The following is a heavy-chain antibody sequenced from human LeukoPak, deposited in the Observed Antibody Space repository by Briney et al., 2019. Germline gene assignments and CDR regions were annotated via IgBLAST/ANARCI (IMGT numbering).Heavy chain of an antibody. CDR3: ARWGITATIDY. J-gene: IGHJ4*02. V-gene: IGHV3-7*01. CDR1: GFTFSSTW. D-gene: IGHD1-7*01. CDR2: INPDGSEK. Sequence: GGSPRLSCAASGFTFSSTWMAWVRQAPGKGLEWVANINPDGSEKYYVDSVKGRFSISRDNAKTSLYLQMDSLRAEDTAVYSCARWGITATIDYWGQGSLVTVSS.